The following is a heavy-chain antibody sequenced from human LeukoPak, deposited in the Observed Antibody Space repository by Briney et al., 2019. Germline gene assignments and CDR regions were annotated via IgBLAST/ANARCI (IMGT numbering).Heavy chain of an antibody. D-gene: IGHD2-15*01. Sequence: PGRSLRLSCAASGFTFSSYAMHWVRQAPGKGLEWVAVISYDGSNKYYADSVKGRFTISRDNSKNTLYLQMNSLRAEDTAVYYCARLPYFTGGISYPFVNWGQGTLVTVSS. V-gene: IGHV3-30-3*01. J-gene: IGHJ1*01. CDR1: GFTFSSYA. CDR2: ISYDGSNK. CDR3: ARLPYFTGGISYPFVN.